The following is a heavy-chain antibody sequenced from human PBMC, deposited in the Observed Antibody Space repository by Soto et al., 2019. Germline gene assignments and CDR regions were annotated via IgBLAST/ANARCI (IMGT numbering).Heavy chain of an antibody. Sequence: PEGSLRLSCAASEFSFISYALNWVRQAPGKGLEWVSAISATGTTTYYADSGKGRFTISRDNSKRTLFLQMNSLTPEDTAVYYCATYSSSFDYWGQGTLVTVSS. CDR3: ATYSSSFDY. V-gene: IGHV3-23*01. CDR1: EFSFISYA. CDR2: ISATGTTT. J-gene: IGHJ4*02. D-gene: IGHD6-6*01.